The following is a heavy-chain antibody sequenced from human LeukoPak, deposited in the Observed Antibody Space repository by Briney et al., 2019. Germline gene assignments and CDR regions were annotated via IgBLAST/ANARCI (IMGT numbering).Heavy chain of an antibody. CDR1: GFTFSNYA. Sequence: GGSLRLSCAASGFTFSNYAMSWVRQAPGKGLEWVANIKVDGSEKYYVDSVRGRFTISRDNAKNSLYLQMNSLRAEDTAVYYCARTGRGDYWGQGTLVTVSS. CDR3: ARTGRGDY. D-gene: IGHD3-9*01. CDR2: IKVDGSEK. J-gene: IGHJ4*02. V-gene: IGHV3-7*03.